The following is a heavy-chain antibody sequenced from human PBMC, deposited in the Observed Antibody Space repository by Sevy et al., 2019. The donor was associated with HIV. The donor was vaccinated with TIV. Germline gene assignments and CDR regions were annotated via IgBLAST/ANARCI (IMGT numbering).Heavy chain of an antibody. Sequence: ASVTVSCKASDDDFSQYGISWVRQAPRQGLQWVGSISVYNGNTYYAQNFQGRVTMTTDTSTTTAYMELRTLRSDDTAVDYCARLLDGQDWDYWGQGTLVTVSS. CDR3: ARLLDGQDWDY. CDR1: DDDFSQYG. V-gene: IGHV1-18*01. J-gene: IGHJ4*02. CDR2: ISVYNGNT. D-gene: IGHD1-1*01.